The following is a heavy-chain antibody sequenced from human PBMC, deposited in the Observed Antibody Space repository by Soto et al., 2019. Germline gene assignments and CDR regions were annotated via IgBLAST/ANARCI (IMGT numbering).Heavy chain of an antibody. CDR1: GYTFTSYG. CDR2: ISAYNGNT. D-gene: IGHD6-19*01. Sequence: ASVKVSCKASGYTFTSYGISWVRQAPGQGLEWMGWISAYNGNTNYAQKLQGRVTMTTDTSTSTAYMELRSLRSDDTAVYYCARDPGYSSGWPPDAFDLWGQGTMVTVSS. CDR3: ARDPGYSSGWPPDAFDL. J-gene: IGHJ3*01. V-gene: IGHV1-18*01.